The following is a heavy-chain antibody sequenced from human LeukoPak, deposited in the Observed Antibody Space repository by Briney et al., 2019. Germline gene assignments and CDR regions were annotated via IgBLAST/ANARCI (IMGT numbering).Heavy chain of an antibody. Sequence: SETLSPTCAVYGGSFSGYYWSWIRQPPGKGLEWIGEINHSGSTNYNPSLKSRVTISVDTSKNQFSLKLSSVTAADTAVYYCPRGGSRQLVSSYWGQGTLVTVSS. D-gene: IGHD6-13*01. V-gene: IGHV4-34*01. CDR3: PRGGSRQLVSSY. CDR1: GGSFSGYY. CDR2: INHSGST. J-gene: IGHJ4*02.